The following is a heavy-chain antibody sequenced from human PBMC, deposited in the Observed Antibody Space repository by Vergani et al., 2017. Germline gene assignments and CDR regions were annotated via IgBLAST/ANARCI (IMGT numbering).Heavy chain of an antibody. D-gene: IGHD5-18*01. CDR1: GFTFSSYG. CDR2: ISYDGSNK. Sequence: QVQLVESGGGVVQPGRSLRLSCAASGFTFSSYGMHWVRQAPGKGLEWVAVISYDGSNKYYADSVKGRFTIPRDNSKKTLYLQMNRLRAEDTAVYYCARWGVSETWIQPWFSRDYYYYGMDVWGQGTTVTVSS. V-gene: IGHV3-30*03. J-gene: IGHJ6*02. CDR3: ARWGVSETWIQPWFSRDYYYYGMDV.